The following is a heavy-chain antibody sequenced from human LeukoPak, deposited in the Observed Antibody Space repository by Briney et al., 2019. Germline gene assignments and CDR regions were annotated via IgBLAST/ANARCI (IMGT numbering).Heavy chain of an antibody. CDR1: GGTLNSSA. CDR2: IIPILGTT. D-gene: IGHD3-3*01. Sequence: GASVKVPCKASGGTLNSSAFSWVRQAPGQGLEWMGGIIPILGTTNYAQKFQGRVTITADESTSTAYMELSSLRSEDTAVYHCARSGGYYDFWSGYYYHWFDSWGQGTLVTVSS. V-gene: IGHV1-69*13. CDR3: ARSGGYYDFWSGYYYHWFDS. J-gene: IGHJ5*01.